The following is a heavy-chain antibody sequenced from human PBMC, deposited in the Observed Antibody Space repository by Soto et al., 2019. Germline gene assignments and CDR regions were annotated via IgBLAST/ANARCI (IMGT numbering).Heavy chain of an antibody. V-gene: IGHV1-18*01. CDR2: LSAYNGNR. Sequence: QVQLVQSGAEVKKPGASVKFSCKASGYTFTSYGIRWVRQAPGQGVEGMGWLSAYNGNRNCAQKTQGRVTMTTDTSTRTDKMELRRVRSDATAGYYCARAPRSSWYAPWGQGTLVTVSS. CDR1: GYTFTSYG. CDR3: ARAPRSSWYAP. J-gene: IGHJ5*02. D-gene: IGHD6-13*01.